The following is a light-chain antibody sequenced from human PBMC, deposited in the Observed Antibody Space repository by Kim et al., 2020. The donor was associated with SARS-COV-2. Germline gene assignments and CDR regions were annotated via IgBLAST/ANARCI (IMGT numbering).Light chain of an antibody. Sequence: KRPTLSCRSCASVGSSYLAWYRRRPGQAPRQLIYDASSTATGIPDRFSGSWSETGFSIIISSLEPEDFAVCCCQLYGSSPIGGTFGQGTEVDI. V-gene: IGKV3-20*01. CDR3: QLYGSSPIGGT. CDR2: DAS. CDR1: ASVGSSY. J-gene: IGKJ1*01.